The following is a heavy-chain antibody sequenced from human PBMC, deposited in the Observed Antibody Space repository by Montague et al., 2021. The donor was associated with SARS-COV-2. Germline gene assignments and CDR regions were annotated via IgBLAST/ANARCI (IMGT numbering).Heavy chain of an antibody. D-gene: IGHD5-12*01. CDR2: IHFTGTT. V-gene: IGHV4-39*07. CDR3: ARDRNDGYDRFFDY. Sequence: SETLSLTCSVSDASISTSNYWGWLRQTPGKVLEWIASIHFTGTTYYKPSLKRRVTISVDTSKNQFSLKLTSLTAADTAIYFCARDRNDGYDRFFDYWGQGTLVTVSS. CDR1: DASISTSNY. J-gene: IGHJ4*02.